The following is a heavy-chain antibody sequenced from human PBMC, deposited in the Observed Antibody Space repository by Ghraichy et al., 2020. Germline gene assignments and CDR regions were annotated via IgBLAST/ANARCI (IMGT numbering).Heavy chain of an antibody. CDR2: ISDGGGNT. D-gene: IGHD2-21*01. V-gene: IGHV3-23*01. CDR1: GFTFSSYA. J-gene: IGHJ3*01. CDR3: ARSRPGGDVFDV. Sequence: LSLTCGASGFTFSSYAMNWLRLAPGGGLEWVSTISDGGGNTYYADSVRSRFIVSRDNLKDFVFMDINSLTVGDTALYFCARSRPGGDVFDVWGHGTMVTVSS.